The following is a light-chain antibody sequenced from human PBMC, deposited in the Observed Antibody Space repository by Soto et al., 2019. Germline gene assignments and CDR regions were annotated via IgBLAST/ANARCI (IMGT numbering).Light chain of an antibody. V-gene: IGKV3-15*01. CDR3: QQYNNGPTYT. J-gene: IGKJ2*01. CDR2: GAS. CDR1: QSISSS. Sequence: EIVMTQSPATLSVSPGERATLSCRASQSISSSLARYQQKPGQAPRLLIYGASTRATGIPARFSGSGSGTEFTLTISSLQSEDFAVDYCQQYNNGPTYTFGQGTKLEIK.